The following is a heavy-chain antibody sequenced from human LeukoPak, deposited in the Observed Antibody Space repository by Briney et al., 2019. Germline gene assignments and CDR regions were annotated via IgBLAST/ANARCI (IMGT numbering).Heavy chain of an antibody. V-gene: IGHV4-59*01. Sequence: PSETLSLTCTVSGGSISSYYGSWLRQPPGKGLEWIGYIYYSGNTNYNPSLKSRVTISVDTSTNQFSLKLNSVTAADTAVYYCARDASVGGMDVWGQGTTVTVSS. CDR1: GGSISSYY. J-gene: IGHJ6*02. CDR2: IYYSGNT. CDR3: ARDASVGGMDV.